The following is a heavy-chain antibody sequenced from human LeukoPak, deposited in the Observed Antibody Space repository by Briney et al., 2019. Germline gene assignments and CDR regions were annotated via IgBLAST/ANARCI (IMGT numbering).Heavy chain of an antibody. CDR2: IYTSGST. CDR3: ARAGYYYDSSGYSPFDY. J-gene: IGHJ4*02. V-gene: IGHV4-4*07. CDR1: GGSISSYY. Sequence: SETLSLTCTVSGGSISSYYWSWIRQPAGKGLEWIGRIYTSGSTNYNPSLKSRVTISVDTSKNQFSLKLSSVTAADTAVYYCARAGYYYDSSGYSPFDYWGQGTLVTVSS. D-gene: IGHD3-22*01.